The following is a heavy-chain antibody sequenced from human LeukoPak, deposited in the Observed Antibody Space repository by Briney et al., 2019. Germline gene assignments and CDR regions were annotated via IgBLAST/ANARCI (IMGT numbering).Heavy chain of an antibody. CDR3: ARGIAVSWFDP. J-gene: IGHJ5*02. CDR2: ISYDGSNK. D-gene: IGHD6-19*01. CDR1: GFTFSSYA. V-gene: IGHV3-30*04. Sequence: GGFLRLSCAASGFTFSSYAMHWVRQAPGKGLEWVAVISYDGSNKYYADSVKGRFTISRDNSKNTLYLQMNGLRAEDTAVYYCARGIAVSWFDPWGQGTLVTVSS.